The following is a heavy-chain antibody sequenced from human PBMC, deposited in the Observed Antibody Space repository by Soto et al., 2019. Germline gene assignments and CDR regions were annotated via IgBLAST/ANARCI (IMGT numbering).Heavy chain of an antibody. CDR2: MNPNTGDT. J-gene: IGHJ4*02. CDR3: ARGDGYIFDF. CDR1: GYTFISYD. V-gene: IGHV1-8*01. D-gene: IGHD5-12*01. Sequence: QVQLVQSGAEVKKPGASVKVSCKASGYTFISYDINWVRQATGQGLEWMGWMNPNTGDTCYAQKFQGRVTMTRNTSINTANLELSSLRSDGTAVYFCARGDGYIFDFWGQGTLVTVSS.